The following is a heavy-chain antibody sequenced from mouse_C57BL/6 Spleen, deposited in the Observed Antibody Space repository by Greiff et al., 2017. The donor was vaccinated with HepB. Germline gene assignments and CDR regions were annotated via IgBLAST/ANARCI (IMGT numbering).Heavy chain of an antibody. CDR3: ARRTGTRAMDY. Sequence: VKLMESGPELVKPGASVKISCKASGYAFSSSWMNWVKQRPGKGLEWIGRIYPGDGDTNYNGKFKGKATLTADKSSSTAYMQLSSLTSEDSAVYFCARRTGTRAMDYWGQGTSVTVSS. CDR1: GYAFSSSW. D-gene: IGHD4-1*01. CDR2: IYPGDGDT. J-gene: IGHJ4*01. V-gene: IGHV1-82*01.